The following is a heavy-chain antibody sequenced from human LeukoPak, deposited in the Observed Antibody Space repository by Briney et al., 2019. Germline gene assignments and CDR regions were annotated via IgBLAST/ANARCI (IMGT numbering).Heavy chain of an antibody. Sequence: GGSLRLSCAASGFTFSSYAMHWVRQAPGKGLEWVAVISYDGSNKYYADSVKGRFTISRDNSRNTLYLQMNSLRAEDTAVYYCARDAAEFWSGYYSDYYYYYMDVWGKGATVTVSS. D-gene: IGHD3-3*01. CDR2: ISYDGSNK. V-gene: IGHV3-30-3*01. CDR1: GFTFSSYA. J-gene: IGHJ6*03. CDR3: ARDAAEFWSGYYSDYYYYYMDV.